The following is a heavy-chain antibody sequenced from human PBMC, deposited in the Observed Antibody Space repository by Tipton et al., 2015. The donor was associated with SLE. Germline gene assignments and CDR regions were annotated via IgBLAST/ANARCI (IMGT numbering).Heavy chain of an antibody. D-gene: IGHD2-15*01. V-gene: IGHV4-59*01. Sequence: LRLSCTVSGGSISSYYWSWIRQPPGKGLEWIGYIYYSGSTNYNPSLKNRVTISVDTSKNQFSLKLSSVTAADTAVYYCARDRYLCGSGGSCYSLYFDLWGRGTLVTVSS. CDR1: GGSISSYY. CDR2: IYYSGST. CDR3: ARDRYLCGSGGSCYSLYFDL. J-gene: IGHJ2*01.